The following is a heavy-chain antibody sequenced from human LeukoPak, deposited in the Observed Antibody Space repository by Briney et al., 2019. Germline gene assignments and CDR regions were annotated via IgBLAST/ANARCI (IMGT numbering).Heavy chain of an antibody. CDR1: GDSISSGGYY. J-gene: IGHJ4*02. V-gene: IGHV4-31*03. CDR3: ARGRTQLPFDY. D-gene: IGHD5-24*01. Sequence: SETLSLTCTVSGDSISSGGYYWSWIRQHPGKGLEWIGYIYYSGSTYYNPSLKSRVTISADTSEKQFSLKLSSVTAADTAVYYCARGRTQLPFDYWGQGTLVTVSS. CDR2: IYYSGST.